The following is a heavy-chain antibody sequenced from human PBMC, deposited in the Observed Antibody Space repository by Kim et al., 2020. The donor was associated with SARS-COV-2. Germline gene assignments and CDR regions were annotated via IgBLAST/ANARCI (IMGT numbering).Heavy chain of an antibody. CDR2: IKSKTDGGTT. V-gene: IGHV3-15*01. D-gene: IGHD3-22*01. Sequence: GGSLRLSCAASGFTFSNAWMSWVRQAPGKGLEWVGRIKSKTDGGTTDYAAPVKGRFTISRDDSKNTLYLQMNSLKTEDTAVYYCTTDFISGRITMIVLGYWGQGTLVTVSS. J-gene: IGHJ4*02. CDR1: GFTFSNAW. CDR3: TTDFISGRITMIVLGY.